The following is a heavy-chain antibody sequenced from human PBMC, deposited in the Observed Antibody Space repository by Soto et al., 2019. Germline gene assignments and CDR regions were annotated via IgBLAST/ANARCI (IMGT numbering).Heavy chain of an antibody. J-gene: IGHJ6*02. V-gene: IGHV3-30*18. CDR3: VKTVPSWYYYYYGMDV. Sequence: GGSLRLSCAASGFTFSSYGMHWVRQAPGKGLEWVAVISYDGSNKYYADSVKGRFTISRDNSKNTLYLQMNSLRAEDTAVYYCVKTVPSWYYYYYGMDVWGQGTTVTVSS. CDR2: ISYDGSNK. D-gene: IGHD2-2*01. CDR1: GFTFSSYG.